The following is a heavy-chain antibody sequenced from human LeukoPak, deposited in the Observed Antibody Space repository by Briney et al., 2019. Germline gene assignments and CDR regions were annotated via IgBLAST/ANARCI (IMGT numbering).Heavy chain of an antibody. CDR3: ARASPTYYFGSGSLDY. Sequence: PSETLSLTCTVSGGSISSSSYYWGWIRQPPGKGLEWIGSIYYSGSTYYNPSLKSRVTISVDTSKNQFSLKLSSVTAADTAVYYCARASPTYYFGSGSLDYWGQGTLVTVSS. V-gene: IGHV4-39*07. CDR1: GGSISSSSYY. CDR2: IYYSGST. J-gene: IGHJ4*02. D-gene: IGHD3-10*01.